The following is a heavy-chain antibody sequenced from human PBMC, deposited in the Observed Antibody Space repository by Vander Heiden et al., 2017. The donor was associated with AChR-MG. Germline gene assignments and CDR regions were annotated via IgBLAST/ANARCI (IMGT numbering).Heavy chain of an antibody. V-gene: IGHV3-30-3*01. J-gene: IGHJ4*02. D-gene: IGHD3-3*01. Sequence: QVQMVESGGGLVPPGRSLRLSCSASGFTFSSYAIHWVRQATGKGLDWVTVISYDGSNKYYADAVKGRFTISRDNSKNTMYLQMTRMRAEDTAVYYYARDSTRDGYNFCYWGQGTLVTVSS. CDR1: GFTFSSYA. CDR3: ARDSTRDGYNFCY. CDR2: ISYDGSNK.